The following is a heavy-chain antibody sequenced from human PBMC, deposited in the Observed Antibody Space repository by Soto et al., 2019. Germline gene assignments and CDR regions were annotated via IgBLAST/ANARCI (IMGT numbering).Heavy chain of an antibody. CDR2: ISSSGTTI. Sequence: QVPLVESGGGLVKPGGSLRLSCAASGFTFSDYYMNWIRQAPGKGLEWVSYISSSGTTIYYADSVKGRFTISRDNAKNSLFLQMNSLRAEDTALYYCARGHSIFYGMDVWGQGTTVTVSS. D-gene: IGHD2-21*01. CDR3: ARGHSIFYGMDV. J-gene: IGHJ6*02. V-gene: IGHV3-11*01. CDR1: GFTFSDYY.